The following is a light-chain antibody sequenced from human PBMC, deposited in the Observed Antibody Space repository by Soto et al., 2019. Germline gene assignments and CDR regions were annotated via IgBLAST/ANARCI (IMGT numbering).Light chain of an antibody. V-gene: IGKV3-15*01. CDR1: QTINNN. CDR2: GAS. J-gene: IGKJ1*01. Sequence: VMTQAPATLSVSPGERATLSXRASQTINNNVAWYQLKDGQVPRLVIYGASTRATDIPARFSGSGSGTEFTLTISSLQSDDFATYYCQQYNSYSRTFGQGTKVDIK. CDR3: QQYNSYSRT.